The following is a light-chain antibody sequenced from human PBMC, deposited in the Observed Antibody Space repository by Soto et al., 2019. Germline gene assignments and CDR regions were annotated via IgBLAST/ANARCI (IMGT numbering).Light chain of an antibody. CDR2: GAS. V-gene: IGKV3-15*01. J-gene: IGKJ1*01. Sequence: EIFLIQSPVTLSLSQWEIATLSCRASQSISTTLAWYQQRPGQAPRLLIYGASTRAAGIPARFSGSGSGTEFTLTISSLQSEDFAVYYCQQYNNWPPWTFGQGTKVDI. CDR1: QSISTT. CDR3: QQYNNWPPWT.